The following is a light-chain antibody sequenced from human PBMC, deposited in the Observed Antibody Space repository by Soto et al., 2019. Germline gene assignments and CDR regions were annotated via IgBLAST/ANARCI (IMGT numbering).Light chain of an antibody. Sequence: DVVMGQAPLSLPVTLGQPASISCMSNQIRGYGASTTSLSWLPPRPGQYPRRLIYQVSKRDSGVPGRFSGSGSGTDFTLKISRVEAEDVGVYYCMQGTHWPPTFGQGTRLEIK. CDR3: MQGTHWPPT. CDR1: QIRGYGASTTS. CDR2: QVS. V-gene: IGKV2-30*01. J-gene: IGKJ5*01.